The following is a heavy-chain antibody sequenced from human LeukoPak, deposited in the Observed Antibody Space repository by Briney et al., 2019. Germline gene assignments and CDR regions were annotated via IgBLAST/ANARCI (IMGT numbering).Heavy chain of an antibody. D-gene: IGHD3-16*01. V-gene: IGHV1-3*04. CDR3: ARSTGPGGYFDF. CDR2: INTDNSNT. Sequence: ASVKVSCKASGYTFISKGIHWVRQAPGQRLEWMAWINTDNSNTKRSQTLLGRVTITRDTSATTAYMELSSLRFEDAAVYYCARSTGPGGYFDFWGQGTLVTVSS. CDR1: GYTFISKG. J-gene: IGHJ4*02.